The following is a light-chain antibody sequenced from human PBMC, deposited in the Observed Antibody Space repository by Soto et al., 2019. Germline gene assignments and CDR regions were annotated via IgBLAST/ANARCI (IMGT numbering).Light chain of an antibody. J-gene: IGKJ2*01. CDR3: MQALQTPYT. CDR2: LGY. Sequence: DIVMTQSPLSLPVTPGEPASISCRSSQSLLHSNGYNYLDWYLQKPGQSPQLLIYLGYNRAYGVPDRFSGSGSGIDFTLKISRVEAEDVGVYYCMQALQTPYTFGQGTKLEIK. CDR1: QSLLHSNGYNY. V-gene: IGKV2-28*01.